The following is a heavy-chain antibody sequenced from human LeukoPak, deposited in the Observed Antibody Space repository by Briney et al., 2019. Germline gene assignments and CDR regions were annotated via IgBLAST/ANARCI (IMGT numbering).Heavy chain of an antibody. J-gene: IGHJ4*02. D-gene: IGHD1-26*01. Sequence: ASVKVSCKASGGTFSSYASSWLRQAPGRGLEWMGGIIPIFGTANYAQKFQGRVTITADESTSTAYMELSSLRSEDTAVYYCARGWELQGPGDYWGQGTLVTVSS. CDR3: ARGWELQGPGDY. CDR2: IIPIFGTA. CDR1: GGTFSSYA. V-gene: IGHV1-69*13.